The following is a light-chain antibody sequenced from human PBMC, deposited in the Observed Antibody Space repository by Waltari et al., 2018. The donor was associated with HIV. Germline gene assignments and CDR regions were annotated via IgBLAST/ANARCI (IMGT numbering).Light chain of an antibody. CDR3: AAWDDGVNGWV. CDR2: SNN. J-gene: IGLJ3*02. V-gene: IGLV1-44*01. CDR1: SSNIAANT. Sequence: QSVLTQSPSASGTPGQRVTISCSGSSSNIAANTVSWYQQFPGTAPKLLIHSNNQRPPGVTDRFSGTKSGTAASLAISGLQSEDEADYYCAAWDDGVNGWVFGGGTKLTVL.